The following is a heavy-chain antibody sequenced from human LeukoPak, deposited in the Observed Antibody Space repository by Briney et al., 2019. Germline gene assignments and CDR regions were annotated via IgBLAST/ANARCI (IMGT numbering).Heavy chain of an antibody. CDR3: ARDKHDSSGYPLDY. Sequence: GGSLRLSCAASGFTFSRYAMHWVRQAPGKGLEWVAVISYDGSNKYYADSVKGRFTISRDNSKNTLYLQMNSLRAEDTAVYYCARDKHDSSGYPLDYWGQGTLVTVSS. D-gene: IGHD3-22*01. CDR1: GFTFSRYA. V-gene: IGHV3-30-3*01. CDR2: ISYDGSNK. J-gene: IGHJ4*02.